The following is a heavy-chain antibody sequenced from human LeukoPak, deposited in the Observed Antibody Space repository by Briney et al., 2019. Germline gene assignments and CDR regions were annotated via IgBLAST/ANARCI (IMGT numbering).Heavy chain of an antibody. J-gene: IGHJ4*02. CDR1: GYTLTELS. CDR3: ATLSGVSGSYQFDY. V-gene: IGHV1-24*01. CDR2: FDPEDGET. Sequence: ASVKVSCKVSGYTLTELSMHWVRQAPGKGLEWMGGFDPEDGETIYARKFQGRVTMTEDTSTDTAYMELSSLRSEDTAVYYCATLSGVSGSYQFDYWGQGTLVTVSS. D-gene: IGHD1-26*01.